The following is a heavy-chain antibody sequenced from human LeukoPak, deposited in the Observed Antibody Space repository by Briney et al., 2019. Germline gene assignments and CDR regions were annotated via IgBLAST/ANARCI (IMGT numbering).Heavy chain of an antibody. V-gene: IGHV4-39*07. Sequence: SETLSLTCTVSGGSISSSSYYWSWIRQPPGKGLEWIGEINHSGSTNYNPSLKSRVTISVDTSKNQFSLKLSSVTAADTAVYYCARVVAVAGSRLDYWGQGTLVTVSS. CDR1: GGSISSSSYY. CDR3: ARVVAVAGSRLDY. J-gene: IGHJ4*02. D-gene: IGHD6-19*01. CDR2: INHSGST.